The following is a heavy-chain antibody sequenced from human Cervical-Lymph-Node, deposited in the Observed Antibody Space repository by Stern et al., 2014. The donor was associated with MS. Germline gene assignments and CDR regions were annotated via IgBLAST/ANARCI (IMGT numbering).Heavy chain of an antibody. D-gene: IGHD5-18*01. CDR2: ISSSSSYI. CDR3: ARGFFSYGYDFDY. Sequence: EVQLLESGGGLVKPGGSLRLSCAASGFTFSSYSMNWVRQAPGKGLEWVSFISSSSSYIYYADSVKGRFTISRDNAKNSLYLQMNSLRAEDTAVYYCARGFFSYGYDFDYWGQGTLVTVSS. CDR1: GFTFSSYS. V-gene: IGHV3-21*01. J-gene: IGHJ4*02.